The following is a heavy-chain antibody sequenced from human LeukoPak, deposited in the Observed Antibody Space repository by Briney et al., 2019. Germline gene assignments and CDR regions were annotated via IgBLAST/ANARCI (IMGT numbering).Heavy chain of an antibody. Sequence: ASVKVSCKASGYTFTTYPMNWVRQAPGQGLEWMGWINTNTGNPTYAQGFTGRFVFSLDTSVSTAYLQISSLKAEDTAVYYCARAKIVVPAALDYGMDVWGQGTTVTVSS. D-gene: IGHD2-2*01. CDR3: ARAKIVVPAALDYGMDV. J-gene: IGHJ6*02. V-gene: IGHV7-4-1*02. CDR1: GYTFTTYP. CDR2: INTNTGNP.